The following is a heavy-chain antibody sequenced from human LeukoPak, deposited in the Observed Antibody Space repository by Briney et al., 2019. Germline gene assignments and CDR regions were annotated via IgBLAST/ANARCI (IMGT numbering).Heavy chain of an antibody. CDR2: IYYSGST. J-gene: IGHJ4*02. CDR1: GGSISSYY. Sequence: PSETLSLTCTVSGGSISSYYWNWIRQPPGKGLEWIGYIYYSGSTNYNPSLRSRVTMSVDTSKNQFSLKLNSVTAADTAVYYCARNSRDGDNWEYHYFDYWGQGTLVTVSS. CDR3: ARNSRDGDNWEYHYFDY. D-gene: IGHD5-24*01. V-gene: IGHV4-59*08.